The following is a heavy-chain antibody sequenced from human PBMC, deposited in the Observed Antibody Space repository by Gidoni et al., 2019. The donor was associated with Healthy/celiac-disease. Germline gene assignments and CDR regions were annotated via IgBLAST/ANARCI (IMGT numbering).Heavy chain of an antibody. CDR1: GFTFRSYA. CDR3: AKIVGVVPAAITPDAFDI. Sequence: VQLLASWGVLVQPGGSLRLSCAASGFTFRSYAMKWVRQAPGQGLGWVSAISGSGGSKYYADSVKGRFTISRDNSKNTLYLQMNSLRAEDTAVYYCAKIVGVVPAAITPDAFDIWGQGTMVTVSA. D-gene: IGHD2-2*01. J-gene: IGHJ3*02. CDR2: ISGSGGSK. V-gene: IGHV3-23*01.